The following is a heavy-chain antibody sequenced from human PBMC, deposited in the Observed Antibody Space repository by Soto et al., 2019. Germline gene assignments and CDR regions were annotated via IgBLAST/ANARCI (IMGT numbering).Heavy chain of an antibody. V-gene: IGHV4-4*07. J-gene: IGHJ6*02. CDR2: IYTSGST. CDR3: ATTGTVYYYYGMDV. Sequence: SETLSLTCTVSGGSISRYYWSWIRQPAGKGLEWIGRIYTSGSTNYNPSLKSRVTMSVDTSKNQFSLKLSSVTAADTAVYYCATTGTVYYYYGMDVWGQGTTVTVSS. CDR1: GGSISRYY. D-gene: IGHD1-1*01.